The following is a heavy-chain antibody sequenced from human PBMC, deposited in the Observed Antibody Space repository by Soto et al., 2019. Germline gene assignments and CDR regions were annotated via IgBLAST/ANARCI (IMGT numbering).Heavy chain of an antibody. J-gene: IGHJ6*02. Sequence: QVQLVESGGGVVQPGRSLRLSCAASGFTFSSYGMHWVRQAAGKGLEWVAVISYDGSNKYYADSVKGRFTISRDNSKNTLYQQMNRLRAEDTAVHYCAKYQSYAATAQDYYYYRMDVWGQGHTVTVSS. CDR3: AKYQSYAATAQDYYYYRMDV. D-gene: IGHD2-15*01. CDR2: ISYDGSNK. CDR1: GFTFSSYG. V-gene: IGHV3-30*18.